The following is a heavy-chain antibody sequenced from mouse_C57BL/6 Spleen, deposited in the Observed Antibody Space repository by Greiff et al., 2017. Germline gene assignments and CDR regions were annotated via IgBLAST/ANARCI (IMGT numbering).Heavy chain of an antibody. CDR2: LDPSDSYT. CDR1: GYTFTSYW. CDR3: ARGAYYGSIPGYFDY. D-gene: IGHD1-1*01. V-gene: IGHV1-50*01. J-gene: IGHJ2*01. Sequence: QVQLQQPGAELVKPGASVKLSCKASGYTFTSYWMQWVKQRPGQGLEWIGELDPSDSYTNYNQKFKGKATLTVNTSSSTAYMQLSSLTSEDSAVHDCARGAYYGSIPGYFDYWGQGTTLTVSS.